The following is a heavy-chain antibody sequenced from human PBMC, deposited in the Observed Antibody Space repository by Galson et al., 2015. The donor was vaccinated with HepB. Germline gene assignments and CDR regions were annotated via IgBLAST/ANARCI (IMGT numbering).Heavy chain of an antibody. Sequence: SLRLSCAASGFNLGGYAMSWVRQAPGKGLEWVAFITSKTYSGTTQYAASVKGRFIISRDGSKSIVYLQMNSLRTEDTAVYYCTRPLGTTVVTPLFDYWGQGTLVTVSS. D-gene: IGHD4-23*01. V-gene: IGHV3-49*04. CDR3: TRPLGTTVVTPLFDY. J-gene: IGHJ4*02. CDR2: ITSKTYSGTT. CDR1: GFNLGGYA.